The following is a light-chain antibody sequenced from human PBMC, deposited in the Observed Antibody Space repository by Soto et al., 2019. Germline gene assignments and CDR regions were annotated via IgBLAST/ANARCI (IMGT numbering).Light chain of an antibody. Sequence: QSDLTQPASVSGSPGQSITISCTGTSSDVGGYKYVSWYQHHPGKAPKLMIYEVSNRPSGLSNRFSGSKSGNTAYLTISGLQAEDEADYYCSSYTSNSNVMFGGGTKLTVL. CDR1: SSDVGGYKY. CDR2: EVS. V-gene: IGLV2-14*01. CDR3: SSYTSNSNVM. J-gene: IGLJ3*02.